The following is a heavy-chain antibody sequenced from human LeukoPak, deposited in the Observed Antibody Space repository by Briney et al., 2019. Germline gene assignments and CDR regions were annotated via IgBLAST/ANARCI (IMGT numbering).Heavy chain of an antibody. CDR3: ARGSVVAATPSPNWFDP. CDR2: INPNSGGT. J-gene: IGHJ5*02. CDR1: GYTFTGYY. V-gene: IGHV1-2*04. D-gene: IGHD2-15*01. Sequence: ASVKVSCKASGYTFTGYYMHWVRQAPGQGLEWMGWINPNSGGTNYAQKFQGWVTMTRDTSISTAYMELSRLRSDDTAVYYCARGSVVAATPSPNWFDPWGQGTLVTVSS.